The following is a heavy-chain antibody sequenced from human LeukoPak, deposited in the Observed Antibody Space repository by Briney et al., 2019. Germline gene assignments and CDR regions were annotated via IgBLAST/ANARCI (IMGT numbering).Heavy chain of an antibody. Sequence: SETLSLTCTVSSGSISSSSYYWGWIRQPPGKGLEWIGSIYYSGSTYYNPSLKSRVTISVDTSKNQFSLKLNSVTAADTAVYYCARLGTIAGGGRQIDYWGQGTLVTVSS. J-gene: IGHJ4*02. CDR2: IYYSGST. V-gene: IGHV4-39*07. D-gene: IGHD1-14*01. CDR1: SGSISSSSYY. CDR3: ARLGTIAGGGRQIDY.